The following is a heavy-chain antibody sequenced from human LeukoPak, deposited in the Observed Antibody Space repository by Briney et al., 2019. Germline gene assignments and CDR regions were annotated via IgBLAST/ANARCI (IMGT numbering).Heavy chain of an antibody. CDR1: GFTFDDYG. J-gene: IGHJ4*02. CDR3: ARGKTAAAFDY. V-gene: IGHV3-20*04. CDR2: INWNGGST. D-gene: IGHD2-15*01. Sequence: PGGSLSLSWAPSGFTFDDYGMSWVRHAPGKGLEWVSGINWNGGSTGYADSVKGRFTISRDNAKNSLYLQMNSLRAEDTALYYCARGKTAAAFDYWGQGTLVTVSS.